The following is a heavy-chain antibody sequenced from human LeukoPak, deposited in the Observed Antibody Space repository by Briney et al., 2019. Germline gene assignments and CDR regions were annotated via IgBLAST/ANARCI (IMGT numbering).Heavy chain of an antibody. CDR3: ARGLYYYGSGSLATWYFDL. D-gene: IGHD3-10*01. CDR1: GFTFSTYS. J-gene: IGHJ2*01. V-gene: IGHV3-48*04. Sequence: GGSLRLSCAASGFTFSTYSMNWVRQAPGKGLEWVSYISSSSSTIYYADSVKGRFTISRDNAKNSLYLQMNSLRAEDTAVYYCARGLYYYGSGSLATWYFDLWGRGTLVTVSS. CDR2: ISSSSSTI.